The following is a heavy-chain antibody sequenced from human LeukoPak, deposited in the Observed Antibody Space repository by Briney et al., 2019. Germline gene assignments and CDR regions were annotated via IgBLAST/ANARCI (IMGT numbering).Heavy chain of an antibody. CDR2: ISSSSSYI. CDR3: TRDRGWLQSTYFDF. D-gene: IGHD5-24*01. J-gene: IGHJ4*02. V-gene: IGHV3-21*01. Sequence: GGSLRLSCAASGFTFSSYSMNWVRQAPGKGLEWVSSISSSSSYIYYADSMRGRFIISRDNATNSLYLQMSSLRAEDTAVYYCTRDRGWLQSTYFDFWGQGTLVTVSS. CDR1: GFTFSSYS.